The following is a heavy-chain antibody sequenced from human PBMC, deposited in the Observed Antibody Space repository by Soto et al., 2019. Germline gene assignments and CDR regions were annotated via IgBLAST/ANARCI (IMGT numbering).Heavy chain of an antibody. Sequence: QVQLVQSGAEVKKPGSSVKVSCKASGGTFSSYAISWVRQAPGQGLEWMGGIIPIFGTANYAQKFQGRVMITADESTSTAYMELICLRSEVTAVYYCAAGDSSGNLWGYFDYWGQGTLVTVSS. CDR1: GGTFSSYA. D-gene: IGHD3-22*01. J-gene: IGHJ4*02. CDR2: IIPIFGTA. V-gene: IGHV1-69*01. CDR3: AAGDSSGNLWGYFDY.